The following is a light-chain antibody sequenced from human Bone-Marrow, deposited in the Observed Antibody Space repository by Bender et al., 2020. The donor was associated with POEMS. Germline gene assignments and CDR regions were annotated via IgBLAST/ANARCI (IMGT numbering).Light chain of an antibody. V-gene: IGLV1-40*01. CDR1: SSNTGSGYD. CDR3: QSYDNGLCGLV. CDR2: GYN. J-gene: IGLJ3*02. Sequence: QSVLTQPPSVSGAPGQRVTISCTGSSSNTGSGYDINWYQHLPGTAPKLLIYGYNNRPSGVPDRFSGSKSGTSASLAITGLQAEDEGDYYCQSYDNGLCGLVFGGGTKLTVL.